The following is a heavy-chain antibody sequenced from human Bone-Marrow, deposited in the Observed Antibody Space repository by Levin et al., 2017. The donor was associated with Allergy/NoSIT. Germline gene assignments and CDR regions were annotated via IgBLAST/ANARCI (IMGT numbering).Heavy chain of an antibody. CDR3: AKLLFGGYDYVWGSSPSWFDP. Sequence: LSLTCAASGFTFSSYGMHWVRQAPGKGLEWVAVISYDGSNKYYADSVKGRFTISRDNSKNTLYLQMNSLRAEDTAVYYCAKLLFGGYDYVWGSSPSWFDPWGQGTLVTVSS. D-gene: IGHD3-16*01. J-gene: IGHJ5*02. V-gene: IGHV3-30*18. CDR2: ISYDGSNK. CDR1: GFTFSSYG.